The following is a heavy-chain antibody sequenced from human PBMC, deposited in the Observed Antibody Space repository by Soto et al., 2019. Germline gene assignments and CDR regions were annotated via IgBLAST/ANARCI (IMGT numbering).Heavy chain of an antibody. D-gene: IGHD1-20*01. V-gene: IGHV4-34*01. CDR3: ARGGGIALYYHYIDV. J-gene: IGHJ6*03. CDR1: GGSFSGYY. Sequence: QVQLQQWGAGLLKPSETLSLTCAVYGGSFSGYYWSWIRQPPGKGLQWIGEINHSGSTNYNPSLKSRVTISVDTSKNQLSLKLSSVTAADTAVYYCARGGGIALYYHYIDVWGKGATVTVSS. CDR2: INHSGST.